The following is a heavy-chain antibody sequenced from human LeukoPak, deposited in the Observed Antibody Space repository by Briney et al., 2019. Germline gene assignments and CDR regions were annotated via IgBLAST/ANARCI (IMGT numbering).Heavy chain of an antibody. CDR2: INPNSGGT. J-gene: IGHJ5*02. V-gene: IGHV1-2*06. D-gene: IGHD6-6*01. CDR3: ARDSVAAPLNWFDP. Sequence: GASVKVSCKASGYTFTGYYMHWVRQAPGQGLEWMGRINPNSGGTNYAQKFQGRVTMTRDTSISTAYMELSSLRSEDTAVYYCARDSVAAPLNWFDPWGQGTLVTVSS. CDR1: GYTFTGYY.